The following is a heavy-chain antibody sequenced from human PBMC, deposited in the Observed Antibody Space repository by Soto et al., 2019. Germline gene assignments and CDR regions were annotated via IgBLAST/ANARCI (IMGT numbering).Heavy chain of an antibody. Sequence: QVQLVQSGAEVKKPGASVKVSCKASGYAFTDYYMHWVRQAPGQGLEWMGWINPNSGGRNYAQKFQGWVTMTRDTSISTAYMELNTDDTAVYYCARAYSSSDDFDYWGQGTLVTVSA. CDR1: GYAFTDYY. J-gene: IGHJ4*02. CDR3: ARAYSSSDDFDY. CDR2: INPNSGGR. D-gene: IGHD3-22*01. V-gene: IGHV1-2*04.